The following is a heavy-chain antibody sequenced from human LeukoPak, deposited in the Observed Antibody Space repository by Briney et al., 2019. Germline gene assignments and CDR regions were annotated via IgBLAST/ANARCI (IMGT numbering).Heavy chain of an antibody. CDR1: GFTFSSYA. J-gene: IGHJ4*02. D-gene: IGHD2-2*01. V-gene: IGHV3-23*01. CDR3: AKDSAEYCSSTSCSWFDY. CDR2: ISGSGGST. Sequence: GGSLRLSCAASGFTFSSYAMSWVRQAPGKGLEWVSAISGSGGSTYYADSVKGRFTISRDNSKNTLYLQMNGLRAEDTAVYYCAKDSAEYCSSTSCSWFDYWGQGTLVTVSS.